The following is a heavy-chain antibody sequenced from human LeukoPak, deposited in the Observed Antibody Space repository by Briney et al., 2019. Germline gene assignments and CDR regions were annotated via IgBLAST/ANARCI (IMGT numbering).Heavy chain of an antibody. D-gene: IGHD3-10*01. CDR1: GFTFSSYA. V-gene: IGHV3-23*01. CDR3: ARPRSGPWTGGMDV. CDR2: ISGSGGST. Sequence: GGSLRLSCAASGFTFSSYAMSWVRQAPGKGLEWVSAISGSGGSTYYADSVKGRFTISRDNAKNSLYLQMNSLRAEDTAVYYCARPRSGPWTGGMDVWGQGTTVTVSS. J-gene: IGHJ6*02.